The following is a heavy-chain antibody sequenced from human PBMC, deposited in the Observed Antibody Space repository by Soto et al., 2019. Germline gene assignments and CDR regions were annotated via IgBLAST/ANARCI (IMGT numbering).Heavy chain of an antibody. D-gene: IGHD3-3*01. CDR3: ARGRDDFWRGSCFDY. CDR2: MNPNSGNT. V-gene: IGHV1-8*01. Sequence: QVQLVQSGAEVKKPGASVKVSCKASGYTFTSYDINWVRQAPGQGLEWMGWMNPNSGNTGYAQKFQSRVTMTRNTSISTAYMELGSLRSEDADLDYCARGRDDFWRGSCFDYWGQGALVTVSS. J-gene: IGHJ4*01. CDR1: GYTFTSYD.